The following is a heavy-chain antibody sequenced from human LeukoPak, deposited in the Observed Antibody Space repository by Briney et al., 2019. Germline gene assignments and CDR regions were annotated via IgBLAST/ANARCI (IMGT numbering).Heavy chain of an antibody. D-gene: IGHD3-22*01. CDR2: ISAYNGNT. CDR1: GYTFTSYG. J-gene: IGHJ6*02. V-gene: IGHV1-18*01. Sequence: ASVKVSCKASGYTFTSYGISWVRQAPGRGFEWMGWISAYNGNTNYAQKLQGRVTMTTDTSTSTAYMELRSLRSDDTAVYYCARDLNTYYYDSSGGYGMDVWGQGTTVTVSS. CDR3: ARDLNTYYYDSSGGYGMDV.